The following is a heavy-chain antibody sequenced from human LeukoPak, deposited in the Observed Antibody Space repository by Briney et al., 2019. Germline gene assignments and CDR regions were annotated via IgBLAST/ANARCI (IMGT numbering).Heavy chain of an antibody. CDR1: GFTFSSYG. CDR3: AKDSVRTTVTTPLDY. CDR2: IRYDGSNK. Sequence: GGSLRLSCAASGFTFSSYGMHWVRRAPGKGLEWVAFIRYDGSNKYYADSVKGQFTISRDNSKNTLYLQMNSLRAEDTAVYYCAKDSVRTTVTTPLDYWGQGTLVTVSS. D-gene: IGHD4-11*01. V-gene: IGHV3-30*02. J-gene: IGHJ4*02.